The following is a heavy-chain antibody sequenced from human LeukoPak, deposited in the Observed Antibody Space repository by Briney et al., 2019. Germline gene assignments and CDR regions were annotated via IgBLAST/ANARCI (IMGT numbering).Heavy chain of an antibody. J-gene: IGHJ6*02. CDR3: ARDRLGYSYGYFFGMDV. Sequence: PSETLSLTCTVSGDSISSNYMSWVRQAPGKGLEWVSVIYSGGSTYYADSVKGRFTISRDNSKNTLYLQMNSLRAEDTAVYYCARDRLGYSYGYFFGMDVWGQGTTVTVSS. CDR1: GDSISSNY. D-gene: IGHD5-18*01. CDR2: IYSGGST. V-gene: IGHV3-66*01.